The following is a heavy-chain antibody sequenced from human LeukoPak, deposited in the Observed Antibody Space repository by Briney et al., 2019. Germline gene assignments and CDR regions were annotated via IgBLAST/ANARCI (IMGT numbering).Heavy chain of an antibody. D-gene: IGHD1-26*01. Sequence: SETLSLTCTVSGGSISSSSYYWSWIRQPPGKGLESIGYIYYSGSTNYNPSLKSRVTISLDTSKNQFSLNLTSMTAADTAVYYCASLDSGSYLRLDYWGQGTLATVSS. CDR2: IYYSGST. J-gene: IGHJ4*02. V-gene: IGHV4-61*05. CDR3: ASLDSGSYLRLDY. CDR1: GGSISSSSYY.